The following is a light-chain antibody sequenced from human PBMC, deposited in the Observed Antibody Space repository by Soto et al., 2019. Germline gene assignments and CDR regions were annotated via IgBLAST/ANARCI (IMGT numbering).Light chain of an antibody. J-gene: IGKJ1*01. CDR1: QSLVYSDGNTY. Sequence: DVVMTQSPLSLPVTLGQPASISCRSSQSLVYSDGNTYLNWFQQRPGQSPRRLIYKVSNRDSGVPDRFSGGGSGTDFTRKSSRVEAEDVGVYYCMQGTHWPWTFGQGTKVEIK. CDR3: MQGTHWPWT. V-gene: IGKV2-30*01. CDR2: KVS.